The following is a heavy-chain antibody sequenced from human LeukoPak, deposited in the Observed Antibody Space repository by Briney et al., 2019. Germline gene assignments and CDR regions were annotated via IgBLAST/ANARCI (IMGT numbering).Heavy chain of an antibody. Sequence: PSETLSLTCTVSGGSISSSSYYWGWIRQPPGKGLEWIGSIYYSGSTNYNPSLKSRVTISVDTSKNQFSLKLSSVTAADTAVYYCARGGSHGIDYWGQGTLVTVSS. CDR1: GGSISSSSYY. D-gene: IGHD5-12*01. V-gene: IGHV4-39*07. J-gene: IGHJ4*02. CDR2: IYYSGST. CDR3: ARGGSHGIDY.